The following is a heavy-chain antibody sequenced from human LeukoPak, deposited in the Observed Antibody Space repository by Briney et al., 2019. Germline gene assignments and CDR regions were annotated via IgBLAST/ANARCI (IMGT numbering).Heavy chain of an antibody. V-gene: IGHV1-2*06. Sequence: GASAKVSCKVSGYTFTGYYLHWVRQAPGQGLEWMGRINPSSGGTNYAQKFQGRVTMTRDTSINTAYMDLSSLRSDDTAVYYCARGPSGSDYWGQGTLVIVSS. CDR2: INPSSGGT. CDR3: ARGPSGSDY. J-gene: IGHJ4*02. CDR1: GYTFTGYY. D-gene: IGHD3-10*01.